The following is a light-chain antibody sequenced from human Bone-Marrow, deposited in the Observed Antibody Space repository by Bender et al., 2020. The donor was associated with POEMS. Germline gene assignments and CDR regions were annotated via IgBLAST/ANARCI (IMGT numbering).Light chain of an antibody. CDR3: AAWDNSLSGNWV. V-gene: IGLV1-47*01. J-gene: IGLJ3*02. CDR2: RSN. CDR1: SSNVRSYNL. Sequence: QSALTQPASVSGSPGQSVTISCTGSSSNVRSYNLVSWYQQLPGAAPKLLIYRSNQLPSGVPDRFSGSKSATSASLAISGLRSEDEADYYCAAWDNSLSGNWVFGGGTKLTVL.